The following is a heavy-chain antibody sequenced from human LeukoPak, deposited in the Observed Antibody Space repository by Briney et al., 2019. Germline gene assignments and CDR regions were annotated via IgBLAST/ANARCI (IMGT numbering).Heavy chain of an antibody. CDR3: TTDLLGIAVARDAFDI. CDR1: GFTFSNAW. CDR2: IKSKTDGGTT. V-gene: IGHV3-15*01. Sequence: NPGGSLRLSCAASGFTFSNAWMSWVRQAPGKGLEWVGRIKSKTDGGTTDYAAPVKGRFTISRDDSKNTLYLQMNSLKTEDTAVYYCTTDLLGIAVARDAFDIWGQGTMVTVSS. D-gene: IGHD6-19*01. J-gene: IGHJ3*02.